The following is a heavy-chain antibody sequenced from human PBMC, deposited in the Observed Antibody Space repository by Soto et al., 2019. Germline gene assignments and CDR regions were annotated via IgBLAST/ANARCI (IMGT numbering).Heavy chain of an antibody. D-gene: IGHD2-2*01. CDR1: GFTFSSYW. CDR2: IKQDGSEK. J-gene: IGHJ4*02. V-gene: IGHV3-7*01. Sequence: ESGGGLVQPGGSLRLSCAASGFTFSSYWMSWVRQAPGKGLEWVANIKQDGSEKYYVESVKGRFTISRDNAKNSLYLQMNSLRAEDTAVYYCARGRGCSTGCHNFDYWGQGTLVTVSS. CDR3: ARGRGCSTGCHNFDY.